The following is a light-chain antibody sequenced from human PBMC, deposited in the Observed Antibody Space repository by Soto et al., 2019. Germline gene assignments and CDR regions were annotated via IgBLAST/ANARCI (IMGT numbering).Light chain of an antibody. CDR2: DVT. V-gene: IGLV2-11*01. CDR1: SNDVGGHSH. CDR3: CSYADTNTLI. Sequence: QSALTQPRSVSGSPGQSVTISCTGTSNDVGGHSHVSWYQQHPGKAPKVMIYDVTKRPSGVPDRFSGSKSGNTASLPISGXXXXXXXXXXCCSYADTNTLIFGGGTKLTVL. J-gene: IGLJ2*01.